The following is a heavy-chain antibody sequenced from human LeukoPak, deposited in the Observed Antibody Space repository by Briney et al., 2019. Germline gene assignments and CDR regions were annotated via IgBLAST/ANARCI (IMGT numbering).Heavy chain of an antibody. V-gene: IGHV4-4*07. CDR2: IYTSGST. D-gene: IGHD3-22*01. CDR1: GGSISSYY. CDR3: AANYYDSSGYQS. Sequence: SETQSLTCTGSGGSISSYYWSWIRQPAGKGLEWIGRIYTSGSTNYNPSLKSRVTMSVDTSKNQFSLKLSSVTAADTAVYYCAANYYDSSGYQSWGQGTLVTVSS. J-gene: IGHJ5*02.